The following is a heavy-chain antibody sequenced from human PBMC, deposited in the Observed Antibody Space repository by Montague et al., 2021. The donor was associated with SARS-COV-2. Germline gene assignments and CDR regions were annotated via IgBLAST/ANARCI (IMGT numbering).Heavy chain of an antibody. Sequence: SETLSLTCSVSGDSINNSRYYWGWIRQPPGKGLEWIGTIYYSGSAYYNPSLKSRVTISLDTSKNQFSLKLNSVTAADTAVYYCARGSYVLDAFDIWGQGTMVTVSS. J-gene: IGHJ3*02. CDR1: GDSINNSRYY. V-gene: IGHV4-39*07. CDR2: IYYSGSA. CDR3: ARGSYVLDAFDI. D-gene: IGHD3-10*02.